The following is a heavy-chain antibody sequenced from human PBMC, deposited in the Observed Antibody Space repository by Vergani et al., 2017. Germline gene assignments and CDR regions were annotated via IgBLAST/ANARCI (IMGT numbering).Heavy chain of an antibody. CDR3: ARETGGSGSYSAY. Sequence: EVQLVESGGGLIQPGGSLRLSCAASGFTVSSNYMSWVRQAPGKGLEWVSSISSSSSYIYYADSVKGRFTISRDNAKNSLYLQMNSLRAEDTAVYYCARETGGSGSYSAYWGQGTLVTVSS. J-gene: IGHJ4*02. CDR1: GFTVSSNY. D-gene: IGHD3-10*01. V-gene: IGHV3-21*01. CDR2: ISSSSSYI.